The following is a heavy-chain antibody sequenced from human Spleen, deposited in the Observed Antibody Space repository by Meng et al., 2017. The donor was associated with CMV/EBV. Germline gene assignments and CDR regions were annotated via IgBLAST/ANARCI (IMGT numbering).Heavy chain of an antibody. CDR1: GFTFSHYA. J-gene: IGHJ6*02. Sequence: GGSLRLSCAASGFTFSHYAMVWVRQAPGKGLEWVSRISGSGDTTFYADSVKGRFTISSDNSKSTLYLQMNSLRADDTAVYYCARPSLVWYYYGMDVWGQGTTVTVSS. CDR3: ARPSLVWYYYGMDV. CDR2: ISGSGDTT. V-gene: IGHV3-23*01. D-gene: IGHD2-21*01.